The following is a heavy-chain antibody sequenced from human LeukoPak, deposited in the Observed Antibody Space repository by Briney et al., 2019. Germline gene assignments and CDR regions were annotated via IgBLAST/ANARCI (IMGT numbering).Heavy chain of an antibody. Sequence: TGGSLRLSCAASGFTFSDYYMSWIRQAPGKGLEWISYITSSGNTIYYADSVKGRFTISRDNAKNSLYLQMNSLRAEDTAVYYCAELGITMIGGVWGKGTTVTISS. V-gene: IGHV3-11*04. D-gene: IGHD3-10*02. CDR2: ITSSGNTI. J-gene: IGHJ6*04. CDR1: GFTFSDYY. CDR3: AELGITMIGGV.